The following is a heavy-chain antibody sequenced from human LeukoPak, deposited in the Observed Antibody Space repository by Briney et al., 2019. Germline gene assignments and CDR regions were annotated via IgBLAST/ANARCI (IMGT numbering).Heavy chain of an antibody. D-gene: IGHD3-10*01. CDR3: ATSWGFGDNY. V-gene: IGHV3-21*01. Sequence: ETLSLTCTVSGGSTSSSSYYWGWIRQAPGKGLEWVSSISGSSRYFSYADSLKGRFTISRDNAKNSLYLQMDSLGVEDTAFYYCATSWGFGDNYWGQGTLVTVSP. J-gene: IGHJ4*02. CDR2: ISGSSRYF. CDR1: GGSTSSSS.